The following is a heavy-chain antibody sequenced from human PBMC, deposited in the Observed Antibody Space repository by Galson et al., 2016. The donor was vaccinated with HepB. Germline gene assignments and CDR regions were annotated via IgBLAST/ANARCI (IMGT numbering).Heavy chain of an antibody. V-gene: IGHV1-18*01. CDR1: GYTFIHYG. CDR3: ARCRIGVAGFSYYYSGMDV. J-gene: IGHJ6*02. CDR2: ISAYTGNP. Sequence: SVKVSCKASGYTFIHYGVSWVRQAPGQGLEWMGWISAYTGNPSHAQKFQDRVTMTTDASTSTAYMELRSLRSDDTAVYFCARCRIGVAGFSYYYSGMDVWGQGTTVAVSS. D-gene: IGHD6-19*01.